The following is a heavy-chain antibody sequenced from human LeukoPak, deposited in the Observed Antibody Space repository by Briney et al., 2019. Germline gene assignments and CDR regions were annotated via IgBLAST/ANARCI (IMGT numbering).Heavy chain of an antibody. J-gene: IGHJ6*03. V-gene: IGHV1-18*01. D-gene: IGHD3-10*01. Sequence: GASVKVSCKASGYTFTSYGTSWVRQAPGQGLEWMGWVSAYNGNTNYAQKLQGRVTMTTDTSTSTAYMELRSLRSDDTAVYYCARITMVRGVHYYYYYYMDVWGKGTTVTISS. CDR1: GYTFTSYG. CDR2: VSAYNGNT. CDR3: ARITMVRGVHYYYYYYMDV.